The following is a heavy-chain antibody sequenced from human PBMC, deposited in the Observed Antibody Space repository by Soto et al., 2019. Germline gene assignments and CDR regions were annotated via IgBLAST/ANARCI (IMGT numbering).Heavy chain of an antibody. V-gene: IGHV4-34*01. CDR3: ARAPPYYDFWSGYYKPYYYYGMDV. J-gene: IGHJ6*02. CDR2: INHSGST. D-gene: IGHD3-3*01. Sequence: SETLSLTCAVYGGSFSGYYWSWIRQPPGKGMGWFGEINHSGSTNYNPSLKSRVTISVDTSKNQFSLKLSSVTAADTAVYYCARAPPYYDFWSGYYKPYYYYGMDVWGQGTTVTVSS. CDR1: GGSFSGYY.